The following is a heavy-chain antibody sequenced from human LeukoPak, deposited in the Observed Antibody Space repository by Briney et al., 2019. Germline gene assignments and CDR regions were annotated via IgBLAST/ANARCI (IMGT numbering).Heavy chain of an antibody. V-gene: IGHV3-23*01. CDR3: AKDCPSLGYCSSTSPSEAGY. CDR2: ISSSGGVT. D-gene: IGHD2-2*01. J-gene: IGHJ4*02. CDR1: GFIFSSYA. Sequence: GGSLRLSCAVSGFIFSSYAMSWVRQAPGKGLEWVSSISSSGGVTYYADSVKGRFTISRDNSKNTLYLQMNSLRAEDTAVYCCAKDCPSLGYCSSTSPSEAGYWGQGTLVTVSS.